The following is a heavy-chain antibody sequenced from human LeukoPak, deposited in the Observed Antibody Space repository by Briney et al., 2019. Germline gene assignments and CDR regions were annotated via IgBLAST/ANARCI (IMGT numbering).Heavy chain of an antibody. V-gene: IGHV5-51*01. Sequence: GESLKISWKGSGYTFTSHWIGWVRQRPGKGLEWMGIIYPWDSDTRYSPSFQGQVSISADTSISTAYLQWSSLKDSDTAMYYCARGFYGIDYWGQGTLVTVSS. J-gene: IGHJ4*02. CDR3: ARGFYGIDY. CDR2: IYPWDSDT. D-gene: IGHD1-26*01. CDR1: GYTFTSHW.